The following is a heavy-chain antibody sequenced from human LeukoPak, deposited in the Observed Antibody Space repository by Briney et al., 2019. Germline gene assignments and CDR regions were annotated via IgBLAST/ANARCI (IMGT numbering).Heavy chain of an antibody. J-gene: IGHJ6*02. CDR2: IIPIFGTA. CDR1: GGTFSSYA. V-gene: IGHV1-69*13. Sequence: SVKVSCKASGGTFSSYAISWVRQAPGQGLEWMGGIIPIFGTANYAQKFQGRVTITADESTSTAYMELSSLRSEDTAVYYCARDSYDYVWGSYRYEYYYYGMDLWGQGTTVTVSS. CDR3: ARDSYDYVWGSYRYEYYYYGMDL. D-gene: IGHD3-16*02.